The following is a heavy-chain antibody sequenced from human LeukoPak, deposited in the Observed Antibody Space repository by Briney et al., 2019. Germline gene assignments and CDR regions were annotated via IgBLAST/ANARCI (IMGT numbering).Heavy chain of an antibody. V-gene: IGHV4-59*11. D-gene: IGHD5/OR15-5a*01. J-gene: IGHJ4*02. CDR2: IYFNEPP. Sequence: SETLSLTCSVSGAPLKSHYWTWIRQSPGRGLAWIGHIYFNEPPKSNPSLKSRASISADISKTQFSLNLRSVTAADTAVYCVSVYEYCDHFMWGRRTQVLVSS. CDR3: SVYEYCDHFM. CDR1: GAPLKSHY.